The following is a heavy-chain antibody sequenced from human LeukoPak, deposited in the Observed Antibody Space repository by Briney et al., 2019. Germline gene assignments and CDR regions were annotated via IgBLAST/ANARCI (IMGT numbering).Heavy chain of an antibody. CDR3: AREKPGTTALDY. J-gene: IGHJ4*02. V-gene: IGHV4-59*01. Sequence: PSETLSLTCTVSGGSLSSYYWSWIRQPPGKGLEWIGYIYYSGSTNYNPSLKSRVTISVDTSKNQFSLKLSSVTAADTAVYYCAREKPGTTALDYWGQGTLVTVSS. CDR2: IYYSGST. D-gene: IGHD1-7*01. CDR1: GGSLSSYY.